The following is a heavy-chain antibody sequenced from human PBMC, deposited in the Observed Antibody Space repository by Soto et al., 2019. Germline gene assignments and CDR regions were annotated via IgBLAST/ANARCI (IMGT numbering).Heavy chain of an antibody. CDR3: AREYFVVVTASYYYGMDG. D-gene: IGHD2-21*02. Sequence: ASVKVSCKASGYTFTSYGISWVRQAPGQGLEWMGWISAYNGNTNYAQKLQGRVTMTTDTSTSTAYMELRSLRSDDTAVYYCAREYFVVVTASYYYGMDGWGQGNTVTVSS. V-gene: IGHV1-18*01. J-gene: IGHJ6*02. CDR1: GYTFTSYG. CDR2: ISAYNGNT.